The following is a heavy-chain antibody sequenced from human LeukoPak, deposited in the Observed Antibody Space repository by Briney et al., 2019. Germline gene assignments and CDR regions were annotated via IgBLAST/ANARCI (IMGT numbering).Heavy chain of an antibody. V-gene: IGHV4-34*01. CDR2: INHSGST. D-gene: IGHD2-15*01. CDR3: ERGRAGGY. CDR1: GGSFSGYY. J-gene: IGHJ4*02. Sequence: PSETLSLTCAVYGGSFSGYYWSWIRQPPGKGLEWIGEINHSGSTNYNPSLKSRVTISVDTSKNQFSLKLSSVTAADTAVYYCERGRAGGYWGQGTLVTVSS.